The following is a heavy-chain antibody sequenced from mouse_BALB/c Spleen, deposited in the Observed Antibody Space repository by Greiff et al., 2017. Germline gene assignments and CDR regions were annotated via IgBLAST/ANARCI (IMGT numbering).Heavy chain of an antibody. Sequence: VQLKQSGPELVKPGASVKMSCKASGYTFTSYVMPWVKQKPGQGLEWIGYINPYNDGTKYNEKFKGKATLTSDKSSSTAYMELSSLTSEDSAVYYCAGDYDGSREAWFAYWGQGTLVTVSA. D-gene: IGHD1-1*01. V-gene: IGHV1-14*01. CDR2: INPYNDGT. CDR1: GYTFTSYV. J-gene: IGHJ3*01. CDR3: AGDYDGSREAWFAY.